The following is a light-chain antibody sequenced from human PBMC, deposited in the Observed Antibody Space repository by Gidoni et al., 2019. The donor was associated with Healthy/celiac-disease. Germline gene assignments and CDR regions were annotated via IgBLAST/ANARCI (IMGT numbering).Light chain of an antibody. CDR3: SSYTSSSTLDPV. CDR1: SSDVGGYNY. Sequence: QSALTQPASVSGSPGQSITISCTGTSSDVGGYNYVSWYQQHPGKAPKLMIYEVSNRPSGVSNRFSGSKSGNTASLTISGLQAEDEADYYCSSYTSSSTLDPVFGGGTKLTVL. V-gene: IGLV2-14*01. CDR2: EVS. J-gene: IGLJ2*01.